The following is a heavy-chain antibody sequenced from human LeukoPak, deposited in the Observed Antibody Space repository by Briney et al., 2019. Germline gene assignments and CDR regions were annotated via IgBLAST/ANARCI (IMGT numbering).Heavy chain of an antibody. CDR1: GFTFSSYA. D-gene: IGHD2-21*02. J-gene: IGHJ3*02. CDR2: IRGSGGST. V-gene: IGHV3-23*01. CDR3: ARALVLAYCGGDCYSVDAFDI. Sequence: GGSLRLSCAASGFTFSSYAMSWVRQAPGKGLEWVSAIRGSGGSTYYADSVKGRFTISRDNAKNSLYLQMNSLRAEDTAVYYCARALVLAYCGGDCYSVDAFDIWGQGTMVTVSS.